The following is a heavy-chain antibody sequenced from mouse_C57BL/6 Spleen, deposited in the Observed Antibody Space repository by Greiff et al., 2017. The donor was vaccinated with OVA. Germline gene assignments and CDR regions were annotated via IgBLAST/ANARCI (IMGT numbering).Heavy chain of an antibody. D-gene: IGHD1-1*01. J-gene: IGHJ2*01. CDR1: GYTFTSYW. Sequence: QVQLQQPGAELVKPGASVKLSCKASGYTFTSYWMHWVKQRPGQGLEWIGMIHPNSGSTNYNEKFKSEATLTVDKSSSTAYMQLSSLTSEDSAVYYCAREGGLYGSSYGNYWGQGTTLTVSS. CDR3: AREGGLYGSSYGNY. V-gene: IGHV1-64*01. CDR2: IHPNSGST.